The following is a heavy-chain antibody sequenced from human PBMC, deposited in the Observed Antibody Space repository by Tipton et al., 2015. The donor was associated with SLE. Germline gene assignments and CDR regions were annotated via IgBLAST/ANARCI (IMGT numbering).Heavy chain of an antibody. CDR1: GGSISSGAYL. CDR2: IYYSGRT. D-gene: IGHD3/OR15-3a*01. V-gene: IGHV4-31*03. Sequence: TLSLTCIVSGGSISSGAYLWSWIRQHPGKGLEWIGYIYYSGRTYYNPSLKSRISISVDTSKNQFSLNLSSVTAADTAVYYCARHQPLRGGSYAFWSGLLFFDYWGQGALVTVSS. J-gene: IGHJ4*02. CDR3: ARHQPLRGGSYAFWSGLLFFDY.